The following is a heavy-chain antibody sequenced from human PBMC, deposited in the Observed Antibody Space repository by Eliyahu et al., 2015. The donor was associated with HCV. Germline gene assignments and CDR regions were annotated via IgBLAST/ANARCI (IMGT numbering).Heavy chain of an antibody. CDR3: ARSLRRVKGLDV. CDR2: IIPMFGTA. Sequence: QAQLVQSGAEVKKPGSSVRVXCKASGGSLNSFAFSWVRQAPGQGLEXXRGIIPMFGTAISAQKLQGRITITADESTSTVYMELNSLRSDDTAMYYCARSLRRVKGLDVWGQGTTVTVSS. J-gene: IGHJ6*02. D-gene: IGHD2-21*01. V-gene: IGHV1-69*01. CDR1: GGSLNSFA.